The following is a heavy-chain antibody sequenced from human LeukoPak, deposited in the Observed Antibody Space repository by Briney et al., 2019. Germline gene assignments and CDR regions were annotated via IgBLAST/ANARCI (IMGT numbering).Heavy chain of an antibody. Sequence: SQTLSLTCTVSGGSISSGGYYWSWVRQHPGKGLEWIGYIYYSGSTYYNPSLKSRVTISVDTSKNQFSLKLSSVTAADTAVYYCAREEYYYDSSGFDYWGQGTLVTVSS. CDR3: AREEYYYDSSGFDY. J-gene: IGHJ4*02. D-gene: IGHD3-22*01. V-gene: IGHV4-31*03. CDR2: IYYSGST. CDR1: GGSISSGGYY.